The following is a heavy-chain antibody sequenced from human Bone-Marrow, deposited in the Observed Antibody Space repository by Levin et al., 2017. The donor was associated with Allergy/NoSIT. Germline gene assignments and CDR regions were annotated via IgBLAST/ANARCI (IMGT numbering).Heavy chain of an antibody. V-gene: IGHV4-34*01. CDR3: ARYSSSWAKYFQH. D-gene: IGHD6-13*01. CDR2: VNHSGSA. Sequence: PSETLSLTCAVSGGSLSGYLWSWIRQSPVKGLEWIGEVNHSGSATYNPSLRSRVTISVDTSKNQFSLQLTSVTAADSAVYFCARYSSSWAKYFQHWGQGIPVAVPS. J-gene: IGHJ1*01. CDR1: GGSLSGYL.